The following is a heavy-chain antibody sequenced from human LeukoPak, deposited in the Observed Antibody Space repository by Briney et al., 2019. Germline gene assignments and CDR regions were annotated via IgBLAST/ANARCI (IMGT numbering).Heavy chain of an antibody. D-gene: IGHD3-22*01. J-gene: IGHJ4*02. CDR3: ARDVFSYSSGSVDY. V-gene: IGHV3-21*01. CDR2: ISSSSSYI. CDR1: VFTFSSYS. Sequence: GGSLRLSCAASVFTFSSYSMNWVRQAPGKGLEWVSSISSSSSYIYYADSVKGRFTISRDNAKNSLYLQMNSLRAEDTAVYYCARDVFSYSSGSVDYWGQGTLVTVSS.